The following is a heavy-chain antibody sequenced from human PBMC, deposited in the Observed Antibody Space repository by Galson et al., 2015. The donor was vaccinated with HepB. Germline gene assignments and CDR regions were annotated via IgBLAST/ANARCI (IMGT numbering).Heavy chain of an antibody. CDR1: GFTFSSYS. J-gene: IGHJ5*02. D-gene: IGHD2-15*01. Sequence: SLRLSCAASGFTFSSYSMNWVRQAPGKGLEWVSSISSSSSYIYYADSVKGRFTISRDNAKNSLYLQMNSLRAEDTAVYYCARGYCSGGSCYSAWWFDPWGQGTLVTVSS. CDR2: ISSSSSYI. V-gene: IGHV3-21*01. CDR3: ARGYCSGGSCYSAWWFDP.